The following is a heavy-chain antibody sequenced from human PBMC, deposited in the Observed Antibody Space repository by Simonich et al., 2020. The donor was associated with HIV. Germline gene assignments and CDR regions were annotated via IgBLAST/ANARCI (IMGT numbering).Heavy chain of an antibody. CDR3: ARRQGNWKVNWFDP. Sequence: QVQLQDSVPGLVKPSETLSLTCDVSNYSTSSLYYRGWIRQSPGKGIAWIGSVYHSGSTYSHPALKIRLTISLNTSKNQFALRLTSVTAADTAVYYCARRQGNWKVNWFDPWGQGTLVTVSS. CDR1: NYSTSSLYY. CDR2: VYHSGST. D-gene: IGHD1-1*01. J-gene: IGHJ5*02. V-gene: IGHV4-38-2*01.